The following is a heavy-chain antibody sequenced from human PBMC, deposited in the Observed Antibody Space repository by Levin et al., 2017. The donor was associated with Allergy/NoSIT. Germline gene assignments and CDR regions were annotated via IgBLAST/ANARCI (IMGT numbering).Heavy chain of an antibody. CDR2: IYYSGST. D-gene: IGHD3-10*01. CDR3: ARNYGSGSYCFDY. J-gene: IGHJ4*02. V-gene: IGHV4-39*01. CDR1: GGSISSSSYY. Sequence: GSLRLSCTVSGGSISSSSYYWGWIRQPPGKGLEWIGSIYYSGSTYYNPSLKSRVTISVDTSKNQFSLKLSSVTAADTAVYYCARNYGSGSYCFDYWGQGTLVTVSS.